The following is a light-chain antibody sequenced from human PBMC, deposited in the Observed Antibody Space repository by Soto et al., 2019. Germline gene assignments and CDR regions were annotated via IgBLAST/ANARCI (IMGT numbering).Light chain of an antibody. Sequence: QSVLAQPASVSGSPGQSITISCTGTDSDVGAYDSVSWYQQHPHKAPQLIIYKGTQRPSGVSNRISGSTSGNAASLTISGLQADDEADYFCCSSAPESTYVFGTGTQLTVL. CDR3: CSSAPESTYV. CDR2: KGT. V-gene: IGLV2-23*01. CDR1: DSDVGAYDS. J-gene: IGLJ1*01.